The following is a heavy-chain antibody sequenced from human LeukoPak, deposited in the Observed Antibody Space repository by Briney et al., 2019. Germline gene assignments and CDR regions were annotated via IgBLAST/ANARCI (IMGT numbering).Heavy chain of an antibody. CDR1: GFTFSSYS. CDR2: ISSSSSTI. CDR3: ASGSYSRPFDY. Sequence: PGGSLRLSCAASGFTFSSYSMNWVRQAPGKGLERVSYISSSSSTIYYADSVKGRFTISRDNAKNSLYLQMNSLRAEDTAVYYCASGSYSRPFDYWGQGTLVTVSS. D-gene: IGHD1-26*01. J-gene: IGHJ4*02. V-gene: IGHV3-48*01.